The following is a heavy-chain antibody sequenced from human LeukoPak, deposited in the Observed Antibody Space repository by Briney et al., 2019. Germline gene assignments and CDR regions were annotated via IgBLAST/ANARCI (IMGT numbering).Heavy chain of an antibody. CDR3: ARRCSNSNCFYY. CDR1: GGSISSSSYY. CDR2: IYYTGST. D-gene: IGHD2-2*01. Sequence: SETPSLTCTVSGGSISSSSYYWGWIRQPPGKGLEWIGSIYYTGSTYYNPSLKSRVTISVDTSKNQFSLKLSSVTAADTAVYYCARRCSNSNCFYYWGQGTLVTVSS. J-gene: IGHJ4*02. V-gene: IGHV4-39*01.